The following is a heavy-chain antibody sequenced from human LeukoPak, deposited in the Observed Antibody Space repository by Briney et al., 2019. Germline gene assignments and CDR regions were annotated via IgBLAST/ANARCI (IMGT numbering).Heavy chain of an antibody. CDR3: ARGPPLSGIAAAPYYYYYMDV. Sequence: IPSETLSLTCTVSGYSISSGYYWGWIRQPPGKGLEWIGSIYHSGSTYYNPSLKSRVTISVDTSKNQFSLKLSSVTAADTAVYCCARGPPLSGIAAAPYYYYYMDVWGKGTTVTVSS. D-gene: IGHD6-13*01. V-gene: IGHV4-38-2*02. CDR1: GYSISSGYY. J-gene: IGHJ6*03. CDR2: IYHSGST.